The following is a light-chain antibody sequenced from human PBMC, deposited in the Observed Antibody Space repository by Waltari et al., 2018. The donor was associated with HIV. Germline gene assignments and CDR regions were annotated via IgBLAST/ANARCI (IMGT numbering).Light chain of an antibody. Sequence: QSALTQPRSVSGSPGQSVTISCTGTSSDVGGYNFVSWYQQHPGKAPKLVIYDVSKWPSGVPDRFSGSKSGNTASLTISGLHAEDEADYYCCSYTGSYTWVFGGGTELTVL. CDR1: SSDVGGYNF. J-gene: IGLJ3*02. CDR2: DVS. V-gene: IGLV2-11*01. CDR3: CSYTGSYTWV.